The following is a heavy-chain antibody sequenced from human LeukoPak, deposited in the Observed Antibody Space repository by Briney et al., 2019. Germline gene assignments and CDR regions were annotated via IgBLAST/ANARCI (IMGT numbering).Heavy chain of an antibody. Sequence: EGSLRLSCAASGFTFSSYSMNWVRQAPGKGLEWVSSISSSSSYMYYADSVKGRFTISRDNAKNSLYLQMNSLRAEDTAVYYCARGASYSSGWYAVDYWSQGTLVTVSS. V-gene: IGHV3-21*01. CDR3: ARGASYSSGWYAVDY. CDR1: GFTFSSYS. CDR2: ISSSSSYM. J-gene: IGHJ4*02. D-gene: IGHD6-19*01.